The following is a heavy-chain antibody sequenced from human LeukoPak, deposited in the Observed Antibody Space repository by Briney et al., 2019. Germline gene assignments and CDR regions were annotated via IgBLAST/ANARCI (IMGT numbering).Heavy chain of an antibody. Sequence: SETLSLTCAVSGYSISSSYYWSWIRQPAGKGLEWIGRIYTSGSTNYNPSLKSRVTMSVDTSKNQFSLKLSSVTAADTAVYYCARGGAARPFDYWGQGTLVTVSS. V-gene: IGHV4-4*07. CDR1: GYSISSSYY. J-gene: IGHJ4*02. D-gene: IGHD6-6*01. CDR2: IYTSGST. CDR3: ARGGAARPFDY.